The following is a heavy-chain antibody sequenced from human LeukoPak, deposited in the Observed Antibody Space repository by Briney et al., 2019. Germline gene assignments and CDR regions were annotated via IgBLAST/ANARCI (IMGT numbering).Heavy chain of an antibody. CDR2: IYYSGST. V-gene: IGHV4-39*01. CDR3: ARTPEVVGWFDP. CDR1: GGSISSSYYY. J-gene: IGHJ5*02. Sequence: PSETLSLTCTVSGGSISSSYYYWGWIRQPPGKGLEWIGTIYYSGSTYYNPSLKSRVTMSVDTPKNQFSLKMSSVTAADTAVYYCARTPEVVGWFDPWGQGTLVTVSS.